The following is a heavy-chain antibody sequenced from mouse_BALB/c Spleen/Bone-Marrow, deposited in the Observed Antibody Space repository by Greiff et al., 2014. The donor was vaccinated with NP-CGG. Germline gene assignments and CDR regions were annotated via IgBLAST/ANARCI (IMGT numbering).Heavy chain of an antibody. D-gene: IGHD1-1*02. CDR3: ARSGERYGAMDY. CDR2: ISDGGTYT. J-gene: IGHJ4*01. V-gene: IGHV5-4*02. CDR1: GFTFSDFC. Sequence: EVMLVESGGGLVKPGGSLKLSCAASGFTFSDFCMFWFRQTPGKRLEWVATISDGGTYTYYPDSVKGRFTISRDNAKNNLYLQMSSLKSEDTAIYYCARSGERYGAMDYWGQGTSVTVSS.